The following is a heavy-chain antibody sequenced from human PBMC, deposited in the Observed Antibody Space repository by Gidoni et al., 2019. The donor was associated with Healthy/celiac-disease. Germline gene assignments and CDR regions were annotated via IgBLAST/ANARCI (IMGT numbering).Heavy chain of an antibody. CDR1: GGPCSSYA. D-gene: IGHD5-12*01. CDR3: ARVGIVATIAHDY. V-gene: IGHV1-69*01. Sequence: VQLVQSGAEGKKPGSSVKVSCKAAGGPCSSYANSRVRQAPGQGLEGKGGIIPIFGTANYAQKFQGRVTITADESTSTAYMQLSSLRSEYTAVYYCARVGIVATIAHDYWGQGTLVTVSS. J-gene: IGHJ4*02. CDR2: IIPIFGTA.